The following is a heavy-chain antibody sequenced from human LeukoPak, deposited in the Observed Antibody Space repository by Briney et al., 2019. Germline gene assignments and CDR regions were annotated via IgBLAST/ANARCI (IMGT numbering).Heavy chain of an antibody. CDR1: GFTFSSYA. D-gene: IGHD4-17*01. V-gene: IGHV3-69-1*01. Sequence: GGSLRLSCAASGFTFSSYAMNWVRQAPGRGLEWVSSITTSSDRYYPDSLKGRFTVSRDNAENSLYLQIDSLRAEDTAVYYCTRAPGDLWSWYDYWGQGTLVTVSS. CDR2: ITTSSDR. CDR3: TRAPGDLWSWYDY. J-gene: IGHJ4*02.